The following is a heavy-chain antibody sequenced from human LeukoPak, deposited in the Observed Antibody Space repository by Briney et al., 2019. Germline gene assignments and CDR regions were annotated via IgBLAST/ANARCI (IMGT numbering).Heavy chain of an antibody. Sequence: SETLSLTCTVSGGSISSSSYYWGWIRQPPGKGLEWIGSIYYSGSTYYNPSLKSRVTISVDTSKNQFSLKLSSVTAADTAVYYCARDTVEYYYDSSGYYEIFDDRGQGTLVTVSS. D-gene: IGHD3-22*01. J-gene: IGHJ4*02. CDR1: GGSISSSSYY. CDR3: ARDTVEYYYDSSGYYEIFDD. V-gene: IGHV4-39*07. CDR2: IYYSGST.